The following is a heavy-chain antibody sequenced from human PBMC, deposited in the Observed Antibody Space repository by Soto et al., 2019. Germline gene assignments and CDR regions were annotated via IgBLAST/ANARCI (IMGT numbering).Heavy chain of an antibody. CDR1: GYTFTDFG. CDR2: ISAYNGNT. J-gene: IGHJ6*02. D-gene: IGHD6-13*01. V-gene: IGHV1-18*01. Sequence: GASVKVSCKASGYTFTDFGISWVRQAPGQGLEWMGWISAYNGNTNYAQKLQGRVTMTTDTSTSTAYMELRSLRSDDTAVYYCARDSSAAGTYYYGMDVWGQGTTVTVSS. CDR3: ARDSSAAGTYYYGMDV.